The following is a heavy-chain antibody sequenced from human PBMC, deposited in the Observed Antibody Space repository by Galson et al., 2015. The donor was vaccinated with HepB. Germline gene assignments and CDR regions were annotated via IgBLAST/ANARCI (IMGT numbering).Heavy chain of an antibody. Sequence: SVKVSCKASGYTFTSHDINWVRQANGQGLEWMGSISPSSGDTKYAQRFQGRVTMTRNTALTTAYMELRSLRFEDTAVYYCATGITATDWGRGTLVTVSS. D-gene: IGHD3-16*01. CDR1: GYTFTSHD. V-gene: IGHV1-8*01. J-gene: IGHJ4*02. CDR2: ISPSSGDT. CDR3: ATGITATD.